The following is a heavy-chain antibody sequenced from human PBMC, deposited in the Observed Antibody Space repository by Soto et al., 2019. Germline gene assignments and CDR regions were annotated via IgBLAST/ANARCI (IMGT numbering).Heavy chain of an antibody. J-gene: IGHJ3*02. D-gene: IGHD5-18*01. Sequence: GGSLRLSCAASGFTFSSYGMHWVRQAPGKGLEWVAVIWYDGSNKYYADSVKGRFTISRDNSKNTLYLQMNSLRAEDTAVYYCARDKMGGIQLCLDQINAFDIWGQGKMVTVSS. CDR2: IWYDGSNK. CDR3: ARDKMGGIQLCLDQINAFDI. CDR1: GFTFSSYG. V-gene: IGHV3-33*01.